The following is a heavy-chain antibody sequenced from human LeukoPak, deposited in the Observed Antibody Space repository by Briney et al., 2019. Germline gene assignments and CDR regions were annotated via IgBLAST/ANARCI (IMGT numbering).Heavy chain of an antibody. D-gene: IGHD6-6*01. Sequence: GGSLRLSCAASGFTFSSYWMSWVRQAPGKGLEWVANIKQDGSEKYYVDSVKGRFTISRDNAKNSLYLQMHSLRAEDTAVYYCARSSPRGPFDYWGQGTLVTVSS. CDR2: IKQDGSEK. CDR3: ARSSPRGPFDY. J-gene: IGHJ4*02. CDR1: GFTFSSYW. V-gene: IGHV3-7*01.